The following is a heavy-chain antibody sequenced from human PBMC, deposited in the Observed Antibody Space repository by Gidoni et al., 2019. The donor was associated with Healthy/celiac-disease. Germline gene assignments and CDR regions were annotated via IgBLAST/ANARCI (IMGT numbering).Heavy chain of an antibody. J-gene: IGHJ5*02. D-gene: IGHD1-26*01. Sequence: QVQLQESGPGLVKPSDTLSLTCTVSGGSISSYYWSWIRQPPGKGLEWIGYIYYSGSTNYNPSLKSRVTISVDTSKNQFSLKLSSVTAADTAVYYCARALWELYWFDPWGQGTLVTVSS. CDR3: ARALWELYWFDP. CDR2: IYYSGST. V-gene: IGHV4-59*07. CDR1: GGSISSYY.